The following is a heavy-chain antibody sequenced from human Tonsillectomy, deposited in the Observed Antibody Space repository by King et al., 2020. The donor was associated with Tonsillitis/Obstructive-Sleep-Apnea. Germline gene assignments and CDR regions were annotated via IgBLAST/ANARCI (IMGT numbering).Heavy chain of an antibody. Sequence: QLVQSGAEVKKPGASVKVSCKASGYTFTGYYMHWVRQAPGQGLEWMGWXXPNSGGXNYAQKFQGRVTMTRDTSISTAYMELSRLRSDDTAVYYCALGGVSDAFDIWGQGTMVTVSS. D-gene: IGHD2-8*01. CDR1: GYTFTGYY. CDR3: ALGGVSDAFDI. J-gene: IGHJ3*02. CDR2: XXPNSGGX. V-gene: IGHV1-2*02.